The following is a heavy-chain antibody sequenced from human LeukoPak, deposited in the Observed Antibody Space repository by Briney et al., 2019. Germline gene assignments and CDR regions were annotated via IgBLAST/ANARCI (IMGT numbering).Heavy chain of an antibody. CDR3: ARLFRSSIAATLDYFDY. V-gene: IGHV3-48*01. CDR2: ITSSSSAI. D-gene: IGHD6-6*01. J-gene: IGHJ4*02. CDR1: GFTFSTYS. Sequence: GRSLRLSCAASGFTFSTYSMNWVRQAPGKGLEWVSHITSSSSAIYYADSVKGRFSISRDNAKNSLYLQMNSLRAEDTAVYYCARLFRSSIAATLDYFDYWGQGTLVTVSS.